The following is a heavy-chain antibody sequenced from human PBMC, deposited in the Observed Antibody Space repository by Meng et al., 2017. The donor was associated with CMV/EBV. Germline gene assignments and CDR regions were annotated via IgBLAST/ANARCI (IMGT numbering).Heavy chain of an antibody. CDR3: AHTWSSNYFDP. V-gene: IGHV1-46*01. CDR1: GYTFTSYY. D-gene: IGHD4-11*01. CDR2: INPSGGST. Sequence: ASVKVSCKASGYTFTSYYMHWVRQAPGQGLEWMGIINPSGGSTSYAQKFQGRVTMTRDTSTSTVYMELSSLRSVDTATYYCAHTWSSNYFDPWGQGTLVTVSS. J-gene: IGHJ5*02.